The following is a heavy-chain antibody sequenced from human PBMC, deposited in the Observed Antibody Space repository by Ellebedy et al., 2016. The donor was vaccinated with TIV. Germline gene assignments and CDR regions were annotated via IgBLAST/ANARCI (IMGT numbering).Heavy chain of an antibody. CDR1: GGSISSYY. V-gene: IGHV4-4*07. CDR3: ARTVVAANNWFDP. D-gene: IGHD2-15*01. Sequence: MPSETLSLTCTVSGGSISSYYWRWIRQPAGKGLEWIGRIYTSGSTNYKPSLKSRITMSVDTSKNQFPLKLSSVTAADTAVHYCARTVVAANNWFDPWGQGTLVTVSS. J-gene: IGHJ5*02. CDR2: IYTSGST.